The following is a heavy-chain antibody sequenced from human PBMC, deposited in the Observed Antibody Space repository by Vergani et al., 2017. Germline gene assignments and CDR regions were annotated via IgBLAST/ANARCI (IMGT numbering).Heavy chain of an antibody. D-gene: IGHD5-18*01. CDR3: ARGFGYSYGLGYFDY. CDR1: GGSFSGYY. J-gene: IGHJ4*02. CDR2: INHSGST. Sequence: QVQLQESGAGLLKPSETLSLTCAVYGGSFSGYYWSWIRQPPGKGLEWIGEINHSGSTNYNPSLKSRVTISVETSKNQFSLKLSSVTAADTAVYYCARGFGYSYGLGYFDYWGQGTLVTVSS. V-gene: IGHV4-34*01.